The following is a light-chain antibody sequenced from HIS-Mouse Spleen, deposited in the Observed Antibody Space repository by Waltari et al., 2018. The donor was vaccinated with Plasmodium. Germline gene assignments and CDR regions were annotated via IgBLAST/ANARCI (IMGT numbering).Light chain of an antibody. CDR3: QQYYSYPLT. J-gene: IGKJ4*01. CDR2: AES. CDR1: QVISSY. Sequence: AIRMTQSPSSFSASTGDRVTITCRASQVISSYLAWYQQKPGKSPKLLIYAESTLQSGVPSRFSGSGSGTDFTLTISCLQSEDFATYYCQQYYSYPLTFGGGTKVEIK. V-gene: IGKV1-8*01.